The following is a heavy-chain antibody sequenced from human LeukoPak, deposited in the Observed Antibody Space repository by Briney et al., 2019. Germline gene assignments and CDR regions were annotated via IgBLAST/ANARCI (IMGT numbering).Heavy chain of an antibody. V-gene: IGHV1-69*05. CDR1: GGTFSSYT. Sequence: SVKASCKASGGTFSSYTISWVRQAPGQGLGWMGRIIPIFGTANYAQKFQGRVTITTDESTSTAYMELSSLRSEDTAVYYCARDHPLGQVDPWGQGTLVTVSS. CDR3: ARDHPLGQVDP. D-gene: IGHD3-16*01. CDR2: IIPIFGTA. J-gene: IGHJ5*02.